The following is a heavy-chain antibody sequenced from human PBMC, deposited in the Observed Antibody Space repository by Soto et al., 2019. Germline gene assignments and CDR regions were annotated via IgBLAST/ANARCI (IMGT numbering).Heavy chain of an antibody. CDR2: INHSGST. V-gene: IGHV4-34*01. Sequence: SETLSLTCAVYGGSFSGYYWSWIRQPPGKGLEWIGEINHSGSTNYNPSLKSRVTISVDTSKNQFSLKLSSVTAADTAVYYCERGRNSGYDLWWFDPWGQGTLVTVSS. D-gene: IGHD5-12*01. CDR1: GGSFSGYY. J-gene: IGHJ5*02. CDR3: ERGRNSGYDLWWFDP.